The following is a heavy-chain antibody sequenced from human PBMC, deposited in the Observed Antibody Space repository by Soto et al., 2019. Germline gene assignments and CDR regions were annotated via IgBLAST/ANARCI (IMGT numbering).Heavy chain of an antibody. J-gene: IGHJ4*02. D-gene: IGHD3-22*01. CDR1: GFTFTDYA. V-gene: IGHV3-23*01. Sequence: EVQLLESGGGLVQPGGSLRLSCAASGFTFTDYAMSWVGQAPGKGLEGVSGISGRDGSTSYADSVRGRFTISRDNSKNTVYLQMNSLRADDTAVYYCAKAVYDSRSYTLVTDYWGQGTLVIVSS. CDR3: AKAVYDSRSYTLVTDY. CDR2: ISGRDGST.